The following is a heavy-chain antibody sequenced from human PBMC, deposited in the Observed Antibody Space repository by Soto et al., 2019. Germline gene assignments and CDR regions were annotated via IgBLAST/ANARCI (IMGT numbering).Heavy chain of an antibody. CDR3: AKGGRQWLVTSDFNY. V-gene: IGHV3-30*18. CDR1: GFTFSDYA. Sequence: VQLVESGGGVVQPGRSLRLSCAASGFTFSDYAMHWVRQAPGKGLEWVAVVSHDGRNTHYADSVKGRFTISRDSAKNTVSLEMTSLRAEDTAVYYSAKGGRQWLVTSDFNYWGPGALVTVYS. D-gene: IGHD6-19*01. CDR2: VSHDGRNT. J-gene: IGHJ4*02.